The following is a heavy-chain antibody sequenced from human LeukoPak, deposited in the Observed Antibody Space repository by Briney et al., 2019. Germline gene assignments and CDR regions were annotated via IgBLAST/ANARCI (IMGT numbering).Heavy chain of an antibody. Sequence: GGSLRLSCAASGFTFSRYEMIWVRQAPGKGREWVSYISSSGNNIYFADSVKGRFTTSRDNAKNSLFLQMNSLRAEDTAVYYCARVTYAVPDYWGQGTLVTVSS. V-gene: IGHV3-48*03. D-gene: IGHD2/OR15-2a*01. J-gene: IGHJ4*02. CDR3: ARVTYAVPDY. CDR2: ISSSGNNI. CDR1: GFTFSRYE.